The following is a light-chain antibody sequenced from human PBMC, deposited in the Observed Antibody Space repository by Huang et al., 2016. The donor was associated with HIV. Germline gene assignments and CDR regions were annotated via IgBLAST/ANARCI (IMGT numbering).Light chain of an antibody. Sequence: IVLTQSPATLSWYLGERVTLSCRASQSITNQLAWYQQRPGQAPKLLIYDASTRVAGVPARFSGSGSGTDFTLTISSLEPEDFALYYCQQHDSWLTFGGGTKV. V-gene: IGKV3-11*01. CDR3: QQHDSWLT. CDR1: QSITNQ. J-gene: IGKJ4*01. CDR2: DAS.